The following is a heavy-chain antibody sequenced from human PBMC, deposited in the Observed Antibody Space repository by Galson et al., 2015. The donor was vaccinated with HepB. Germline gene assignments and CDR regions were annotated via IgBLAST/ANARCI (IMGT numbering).Heavy chain of an antibody. D-gene: IGHD3-22*01. V-gene: IGHV5-51*01. CDR3: ARAPYYYDSSGYYLFGDY. J-gene: IGHJ4*02. CDR1: GYSFTSYW. Sequence: QSGAEVKKPGESLKISCKGSGYSFTSYWIGWVRQMPGKGLEWMGIIYPGDSDTRYSPSFQGQVTISADKSISTAYLQWSSLKASDTAMYYCARAPYYYDSSGYYLFGDYWGQGTLVTVSS. CDR2: IYPGDSDT.